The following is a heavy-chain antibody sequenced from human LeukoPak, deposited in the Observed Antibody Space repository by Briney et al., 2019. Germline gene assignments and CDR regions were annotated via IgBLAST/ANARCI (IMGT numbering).Heavy chain of an antibody. V-gene: IGHV3-30*02. Sequence: PGGSLRLSCAASGFTFSSYAMHWVRQAPGKGLEWVAFIRYDGSNKYYADSVKGRFTISRDNSKNTLYLQMNSLRTEDTAVYYCANVTGGNSASLDYWGRGTLVTVSS. CDR1: GFTFSSYA. J-gene: IGHJ4*02. D-gene: IGHD4-23*01. CDR3: ANVTGGNSASLDY. CDR2: IRYDGSNK.